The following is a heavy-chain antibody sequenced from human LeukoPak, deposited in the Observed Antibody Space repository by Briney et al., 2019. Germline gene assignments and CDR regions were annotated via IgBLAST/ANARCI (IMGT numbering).Heavy chain of an antibody. CDR1: GFTFSGSA. J-gene: IGHJ3*02. D-gene: IGHD3-3*01. CDR2: IRSKANSYAT. CDR3: TRLVPPPGDTTSDFWSGNGSGSSDAFDI. V-gene: IGHV3-73*01. Sequence: GGSLRLSCAASGFTFSGSALHWVRQASGKGLEWVGRIRSKANSYATAYAASVKGRFTISRDDSKNTAYLQMNSLKTEDTAVYYCTRLVPPPGDTTSDFWSGNGSGSSDAFDIWGQGTMVTVSS.